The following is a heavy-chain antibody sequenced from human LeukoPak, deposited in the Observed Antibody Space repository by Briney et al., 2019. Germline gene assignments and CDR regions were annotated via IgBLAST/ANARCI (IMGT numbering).Heavy chain of an antibody. Sequence: GRSLRLSCAASGFTFSSYGMHWVRQAPGKGLEWVAVIWYDGSNKYYADSVKGRFTISRDNSKNTLYLQMNSLRAGDTAVYYCARDVHSSGWEFDYWGQGTLVTVSS. CDR1: GFTFSSYG. J-gene: IGHJ4*02. V-gene: IGHV3-33*01. CDR2: IWYDGSNK. CDR3: ARDVHSSGWEFDY. D-gene: IGHD6-19*01.